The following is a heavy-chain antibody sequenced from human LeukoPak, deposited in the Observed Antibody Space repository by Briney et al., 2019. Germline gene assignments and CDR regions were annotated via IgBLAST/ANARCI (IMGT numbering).Heavy chain of an antibody. J-gene: IGHJ6*02. CDR2: IYYSGGT. CDR3: ARDSGSYSPAYYYYCGMDV. Sequence: SETLSLTCTVSGGSISSYYWSWIRQPPGKGLEWIGYIYYSGGTNYNPSLKSRVTISVDTSKNQCSLKLSSVTAADTAVYYCARDSGSYSPAYYYYCGMDVWGQGTTVTVSS. V-gene: IGHV4-59*01. D-gene: IGHD1-26*01. CDR1: GGSISSYY.